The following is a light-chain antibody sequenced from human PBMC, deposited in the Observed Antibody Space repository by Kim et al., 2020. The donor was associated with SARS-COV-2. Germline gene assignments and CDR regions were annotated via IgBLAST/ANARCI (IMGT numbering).Light chain of an antibody. CDR3: AAWDDSLSCYV. CDR1: SSNIGSNY. V-gene: IGLV1-47*02. Sequence: QSGLTQPPSASGTPGQRVTISCSGSSSNIGSNYVYWYQQLTGTAPKLLIYSNNQRPSGVPDRFSGSKSGTSASLAISGLRSEDEADYYCAAWDDSLSCYVFGAGTKVTVL. J-gene: IGLJ1*01. CDR2: SNN.